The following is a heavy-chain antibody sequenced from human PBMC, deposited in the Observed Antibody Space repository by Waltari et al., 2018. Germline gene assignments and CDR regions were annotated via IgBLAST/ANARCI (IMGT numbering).Heavy chain of an antibody. J-gene: IGHJ4*02. CDR2: SHPSSGGT. CDR1: GYTFTLYH. CDR3: AALPYISSSTSY. Sequence: QVQLVQSGAEVKKPGASVKVSCKTSGYTFTLYHIHWVRQAPGQGLEWRGWSHPSSGGTNYAQKFQCRVTMTRDTSISTAYLELNSLTSDDTAVYYCAALPYISSSTSYWGQGTLVTVSS. D-gene: IGHD6-6*01. V-gene: IGHV1-2*02.